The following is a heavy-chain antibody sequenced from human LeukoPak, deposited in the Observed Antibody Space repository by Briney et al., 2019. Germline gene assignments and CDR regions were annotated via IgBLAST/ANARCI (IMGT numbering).Heavy chain of an antibody. CDR1: GGSITSYY. J-gene: IGHJ3*02. CDR3: ATNGPVGGAYWGSFDI. D-gene: IGHD2-8*02. Sequence: PSETLSLTCTVSGGSITSYYWSWMRQPPGKGREWIGYIYYSGTTNYNPSPKSRVTISVDTSKNQFSLKLSSVTAADTAVYSCATNGPVGGAYWGSFDIWGQGTLVTVSS. V-gene: IGHV4-59*08. CDR2: IYYSGTT.